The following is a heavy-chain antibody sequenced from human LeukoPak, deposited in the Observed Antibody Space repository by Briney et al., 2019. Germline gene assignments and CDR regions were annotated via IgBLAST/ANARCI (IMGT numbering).Heavy chain of an antibody. CDR3: ARDEPITFRHYYGMDV. CDR2: INAGNGNT. CDR1: GYTFTSHA. Sequence: GASVKVSCKASGYTFTSHAMHWVRQAPGQRLEWMGWINAGNGNTKYSQKFQGRVTITRDTSASTAYMELSSLRSEDTAVYYCARDEPITFRHYYGMDVWGQGTTVTVSS. J-gene: IGHJ6*02. V-gene: IGHV1-3*01. D-gene: IGHD3-16*01.